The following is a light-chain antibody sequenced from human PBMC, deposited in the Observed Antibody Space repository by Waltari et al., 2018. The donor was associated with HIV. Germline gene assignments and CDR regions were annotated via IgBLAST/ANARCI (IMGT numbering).Light chain of an antibody. CDR3: TSYISGTSPV. Sequence: QSVLTQPPSASGTPGQRVTISCSGSSSNIGSYYVYWFQQLPGTAPKLLIYRNNQRPSGLSNRFSGSKSGNTATLTISGLQPEDEADYFCTSYISGTSPVFGRGTRVTVL. CDR2: RNN. V-gene: IGLV1-47*01. CDR1: SSNIGSYY. J-gene: IGLJ2*01.